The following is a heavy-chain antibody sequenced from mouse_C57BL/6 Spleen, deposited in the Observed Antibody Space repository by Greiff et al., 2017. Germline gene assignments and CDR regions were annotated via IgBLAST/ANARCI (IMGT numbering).Heavy chain of an antibody. CDR1: GHAFSSYW. J-gene: IGHJ1*03. V-gene: IGHV1-80*01. CDR3: ARGADGGGRYWYLDG. Sequence: LQQSGASVKISCTASGHAFSSYWMNWVKQRLGKGLEWTGQIYPGVGDTYYSGEFTGKATLTADKYTSTAYMQRSSRTSEESAVYCWARGADGGGRYWYLDGWGTGTTVTVSS. D-gene: IGHD1-1*01. CDR2: IYPGVGDT.